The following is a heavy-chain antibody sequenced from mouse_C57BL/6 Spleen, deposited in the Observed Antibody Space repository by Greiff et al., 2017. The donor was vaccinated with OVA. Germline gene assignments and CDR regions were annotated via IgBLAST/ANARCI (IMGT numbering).Heavy chain of an antibody. Sequence: VKLMESGPGLVQPSQSLSITCTVSGFSLTSYGVHWVRQPPGKGLEWLGVIWSGGSTDYNAAFISRLSISKDNSKSQVFFKMNSLQADDTAIYYCAIAYYSNYPYYYAMDYWGQGTSVTVSS. CDR1: GFSLTSYG. D-gene: IGHD2-5*01. J-gene: IGHJ4*01. CDR2: IWSGGST. CDR3: AIAYYSNYPYYYAMDY. V-gene: IGHV2-4*01.